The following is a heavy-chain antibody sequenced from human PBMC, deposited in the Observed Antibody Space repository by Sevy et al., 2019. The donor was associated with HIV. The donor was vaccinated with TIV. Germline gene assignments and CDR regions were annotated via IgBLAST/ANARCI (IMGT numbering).Heavy chain of an antibody. CDR2: IYYSGST. V-gene: IGHV4-30-4*01. Sequence: SETLSLTCTVSGGSISSGDYYWSWIRQPPGKGLEWIGYIYYSGSTYYTPSLKSRFTISVDTSKNQFSLKLSSVTAAETAVYYCAREVDPNWFDPWGQGTLVTVSS. J-gene: IGHJ5*02. CDR3: AREVDPNWFDP. CDR1: GGSISSGDYY.